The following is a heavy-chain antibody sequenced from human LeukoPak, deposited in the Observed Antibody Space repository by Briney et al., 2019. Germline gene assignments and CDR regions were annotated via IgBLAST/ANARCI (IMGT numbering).Heavy chain of an antibody. CDR3: ARATYYYDSSGYYQITEFDY. D-gene: IGHD3-22*01. V-gene: IGHV1-69*04. CDR2: IIPILGIA. CDR1: GYTFTSYG. Sequence: SVKVSCKASGYTFTSYGISWVRQAPGQGLEWMGRIIPILGIANYAQKFQGRVTITADKSTSTAYMELSSLRSEDTAVYYCARATYYYDSSGYYQITEFDYWGQGTLVTVSS. J-gene: IGHJ4*02.